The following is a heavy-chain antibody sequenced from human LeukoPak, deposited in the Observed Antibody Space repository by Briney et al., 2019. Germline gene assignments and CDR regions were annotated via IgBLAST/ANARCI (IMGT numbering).Heavy chain of an antibody. D-gene: IGHD6-13*01. CDR1: GGSISSYY. CDR3: ARGYSDNWYIY. J-gene: IGHJ4*02. CDR2: IYYSGRT. V-gene: IGHV4-59*08. Sequence: SETLSLTCTVYGGSISSYYWSWIRQPPGKGLEWIGYIYYSGRTNYNPSLKSRVTISVDTSKNQFSLKLNSVTAADTAVYYCARGYSDNWYIYWGQGTLVTVSS.